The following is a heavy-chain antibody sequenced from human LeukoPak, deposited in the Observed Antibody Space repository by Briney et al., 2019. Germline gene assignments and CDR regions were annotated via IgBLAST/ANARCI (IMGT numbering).Heavy chain of an antibody. Sequence: PSETLFLTCAVSGYSISNGYYWGWIRQPPGKGLEWIASIHYSGNTHYNPSLKSRATMSVDTSKNQFSLSLRSVTAADTAMYYCARHHYYDSTGYYRFDYWGPGTLVTVSS. CDR2: IHYSGNT. D-gene: IGHD3-22*01. CDR3: ARHHYYDSTGYYRFDY. V-gene: IGHV4-38-2*01. J-gene: IGHJ4*02. CDR1: GYSISNGYY.